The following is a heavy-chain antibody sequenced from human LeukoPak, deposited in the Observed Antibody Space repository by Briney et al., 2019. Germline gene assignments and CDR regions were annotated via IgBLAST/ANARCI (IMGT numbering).Heavy chain of an antibody. CDR3: SRHPPYDYVWGSYRSSFDY. D-gene: IGHD3-16*02. Sequence: SETLSLTCAVSGYSISRGYYWGWIRQHPGKGLEWIGSIYHSGSTYYNPSLKSRVTISVDTSKNQFSLKLSSVTAADTAVYYCSRHPPYDYVWGSYRSSFDYWGQGTLVTVSS. V-gene: IGHV4-38-2*01. CDR1: GYSISRGYY. J-gene: IGHJ4*02. CDR2: IYHSGST.